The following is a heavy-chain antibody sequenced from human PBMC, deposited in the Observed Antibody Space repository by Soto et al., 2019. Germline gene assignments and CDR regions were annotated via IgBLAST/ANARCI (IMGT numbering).Heavy chain of an antibody. CDR1: GGTFSSYA. CDR2: IIPIFGTA. V-gene: IGHV1-69*13. Sequence: SVKVSCKASGGTFSSYAISWVRQAPGQGLEWMGGIIPIFGTANYAQKFQGRVTITADESTSTAYMELSSLRSEDTAVYYCARDNGYSYGLFDYWGQGTLVTVSS. CDR3: ARDNGYSYGLFDY. D-gene: IGHD5-18*01. J-gene: IGHJ4*02.